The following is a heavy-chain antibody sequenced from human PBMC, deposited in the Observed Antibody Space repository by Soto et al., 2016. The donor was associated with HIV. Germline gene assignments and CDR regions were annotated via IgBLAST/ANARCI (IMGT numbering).Heavy chain of an antibody. Sequence: DVQLMESGGGLVQPGGSLRLSCAASGFKFNIHAMTWVRQAPGKGLEWVSVINEIGDKAYYSESVKGRVVISRDNSKNTVSLEMNDLRVDDTAIYYCTKDLPGRPVGARGRDYFDYWGQGTLVTVSS. CDR1: GFKFNIHA. CDR3: TKDLPGRPVGARGRDYFDY. V-gene: IGHV3-23*01. J-gene: IGHJ4*02. CDR2: INEIGDKA. D-gene: IGHD1-26*01.